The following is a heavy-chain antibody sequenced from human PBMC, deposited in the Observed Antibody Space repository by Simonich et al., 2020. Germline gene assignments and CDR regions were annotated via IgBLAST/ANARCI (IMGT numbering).Heavy chain of an antibody. V-gene: IGHV1-2*02. CDR1: GYTFTGYY. CDR3: ARSHIAAAGTGYFQH. CDR2: INPNRGGT. J-gene: IGHJ1*01. Sequence: QVQLVQSGAEVKKPGASVKVSCKASGYTFTGYYMHWVRQAPGQGLERMGWINPNRGGTNYAQKLQGRVTMTRDTSISTAYMELSRLRSDDTAVYYCARSHIAAAGTGYFQHWGQGTLVTVSS. D-gene: IGHD6-13*01.